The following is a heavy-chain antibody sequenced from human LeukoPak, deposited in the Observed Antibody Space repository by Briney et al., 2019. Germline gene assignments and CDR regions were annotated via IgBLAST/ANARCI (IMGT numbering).Heavy chain of an antibody. Sequence: ASVKVSCKASGYTFTSYGISWVRQAPGQGLEWMGWISAYNGNTNYAQKLQGRVTMTTDTSTSTAYMELRSLRSDDTAVYYCARGYCSSTSCYPSRHNWFDPWGQGTLVTVSS. D-gene: IGHD2-2*01. CDR2: ISAYNGNT. J-gene: IGHJ5*02. CDR1: GYTFTSYG. CDR3: ARGYCSSTSCYPSRHNWFDP. V-gene: IGHV1-18*01.